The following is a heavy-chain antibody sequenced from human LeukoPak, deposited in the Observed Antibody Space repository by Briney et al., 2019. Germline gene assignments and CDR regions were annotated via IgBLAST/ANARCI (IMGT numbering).Heavy chain of an antibody. Sequence: GRSLRLSCAASGFTFSNYGMHWVRQAPGKGLEWVAVISYDGSNKYYTDSVKGRFTISRDNAKNSLFLQMNSLRAEDTAVYYCARGLDYWGQGTLVTVSS. V-gene: IGHV3-30*03. CDR1: GFTFSNYG. CDR3: ARGLDY. CDR2: ISYDGSNK. J-gene: IGHJ4*02.